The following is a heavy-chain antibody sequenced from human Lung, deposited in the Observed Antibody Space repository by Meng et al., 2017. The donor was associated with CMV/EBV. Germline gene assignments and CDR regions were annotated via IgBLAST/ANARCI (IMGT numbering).Heavy chain of an antibody. CDR3: ARRLRFLEWLLYLGWFDP. Sequence: SETLSLTCAVYGGSFSGYYWSWIRQPPGKGLEWIGEINHSGSTNYNPSLKSRVTISVDTSKNQFSLKLSSVTAADTAVYYCARRLRFLEWLLYLGWFDPXGQGXLVTVSS. D-gene: IGHD3-3*01. J-gene: IGHJ5*02. CDR1: GGSFSGYY. CDR2: INHSGST. V-gene: IGHV4-34*01.